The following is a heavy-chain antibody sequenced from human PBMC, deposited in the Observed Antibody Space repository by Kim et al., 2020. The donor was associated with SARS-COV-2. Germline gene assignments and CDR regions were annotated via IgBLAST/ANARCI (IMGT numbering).Heavy chain of an antibody. D-gene: IGHD2-2*01. CDR2: IYYSGST. V-gene: IGHV4-59*08. CDR1: GGSISSYY. J-gene: IGHJ3*02. Sequence: SETLSLTCTVSGGSISSYYWSWIRQPPGKGLEWIGYIYYSGSTNYNPSLKSRVIILVDTSKNQFSLKLSSVTAADTAVYYCARRISSAVVVPAVLRGYDAFDIWGQGTMVTVSS. CDR3: ARRISSAVVVPAVLRGYDAFDI.